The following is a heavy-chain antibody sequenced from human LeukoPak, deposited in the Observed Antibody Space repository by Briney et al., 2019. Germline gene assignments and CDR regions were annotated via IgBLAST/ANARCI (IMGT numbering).Heavy chain of an antibody. J-gene: IGHJ4*02. CDR3: AGTEE. CDR1: GGSFSGYY. V-gene: IGHV4-34*01. CDR2: INHSGST. Sequence: SETLSLTCAVYGGSFSGYYGSWLRQPPGKGLKWIGEINHSGSTNYNPSLNSRVTISVATSKNQYSLSLSSVTAADTAVYYCAGTEEWGQGTLVTVPS.